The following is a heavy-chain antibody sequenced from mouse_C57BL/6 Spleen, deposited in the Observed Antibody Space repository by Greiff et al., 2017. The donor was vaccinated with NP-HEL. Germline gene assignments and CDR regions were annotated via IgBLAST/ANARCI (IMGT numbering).Heavy chain of an antibody. CDR1: GYTFTSYW. V-gene: IGHV1-50*01. Sequence: QVQLQQPGAELVKPGASVKLSCKASGYTFTSYWMQWVKQRPGQGLEWIGEIDPSDSYTNYDQKFKGKATLTVDTSSSTAYMQLSSLTSEDSAVYYCARSSNWAFAYWGQGTLVTVSA. J-gene: IGHJ3*01. D-gene: IGHD4-1*01. CDR3: ARSSNWAFAY. CDR2: IDPSDSYT.